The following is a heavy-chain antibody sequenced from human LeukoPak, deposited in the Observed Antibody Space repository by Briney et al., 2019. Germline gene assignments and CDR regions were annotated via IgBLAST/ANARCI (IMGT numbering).Heavy chain of an antibody. CDR3: ARDQRSPYGYYDNTGHDAFDI. D-gene: IGHD3-16*01. CDR1: GYNFIGYY. CDR2: INPNNGGT. V-gene: IGHV1-2*06. J-gene: IGHJ3*02. Sequence: ASVKVSCKTSGYNFIGYYIHWVRQAPGQGLEWMGRINPNNGGTNYAQRFQGRVTMTRDTSISTAYMDLSSLGSDDTAVYYCARDQRSPYGYYDNTGHDAFDIWGQGTIVTVSS.